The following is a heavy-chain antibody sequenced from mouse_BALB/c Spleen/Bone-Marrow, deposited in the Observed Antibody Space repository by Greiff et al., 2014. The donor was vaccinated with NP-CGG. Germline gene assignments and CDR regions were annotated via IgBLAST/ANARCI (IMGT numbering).Heavy chain of an antibody. CDR2: INPSNGRT. CDR3: ARGGFDY. J-gene: IGHJ2*01. CDR1: GYTFTSYW. Sequence: VQLQQSGAELVKPGASVKLSCKASGYTFTSYWMHWVKQRPGQGLEWIGEINPSNGRTNYNEKFKSKATLTVDKSSSTAYMQLSSLTSEDFAVYYCARGGFDYWGQVTTLTVSS. V-gene: IGHV1S81*02.